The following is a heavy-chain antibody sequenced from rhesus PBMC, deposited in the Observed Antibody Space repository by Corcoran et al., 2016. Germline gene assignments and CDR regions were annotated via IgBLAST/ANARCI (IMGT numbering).Heavy chain of an antibody. J-gene: IGHJ4*01. Sequence: QVQLQQWGEGLVKPSETLSLTCAVDGGAISRNYWSWIRQPTGKGLEWIGRIRSGGSTNYNPSLKSRVTISIDTSKHQFSLTLSSVTAADTAVYYCARGGGSRIHSRNRVSLDYWGQGVLVTVSS. CDR3: ARGGGSRIHSRNRVSLDY. CDR1: GGAISRNY. D-gene: IGHD2-39*01. CDR2: IRSGGST. V-gene: IGHV4-160*01.